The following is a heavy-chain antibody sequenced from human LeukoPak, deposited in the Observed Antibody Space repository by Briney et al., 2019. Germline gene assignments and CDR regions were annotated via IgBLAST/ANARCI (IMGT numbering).Heavy chain of an antibody. J-gene: IGHJ4*02. CDR3: ARLLNEHLIRWLFDY. CDR2: IYYSGST. D-gene: IGHD3-22*01. CDR1: GGSISSSSYY. Sequence: PSETLSLTCTVSGGSISSSSYYWGWIRQPPGKGLEWIGSIYYSGSTYYNPSLKSRVTISVDTSKNQFSLRLSSVTAADTAVYYCARLLNEHLIRWLFDYWGQGTLVTVSS. V-gene: IGHV4-39*01.